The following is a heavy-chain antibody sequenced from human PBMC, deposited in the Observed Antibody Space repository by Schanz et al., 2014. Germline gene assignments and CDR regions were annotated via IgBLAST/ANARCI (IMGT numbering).Heavy chain of an antibody. CDR3: ARKMKLGVYGGKGHDSLDI. D-gene: IGHD4-17*01. Sequence: EVQLAESGGGLVQPGGSLRLSCAASTFTFSSDCMSWVRQAPGKGLEWVANIKEDGSVKDYVDSVKGRFTISRDNAKNSLFLHMNSLRAEDTAVYYCARKMKLGVYGGKGHDSLDIWGQGTMVTVSS. V-gene: IGHV3-7*04. CDR1: TFTFSSDC. CDR2: IKEDGSVK. J-gene: IGHJ3*02.